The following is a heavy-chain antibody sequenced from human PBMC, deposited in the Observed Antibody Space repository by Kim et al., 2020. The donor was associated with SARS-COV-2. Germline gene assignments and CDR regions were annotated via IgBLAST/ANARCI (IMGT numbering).Heavy chain of an antibody. J-gene: IGHJ5*02. D-gene: IGHD6-19*01. CDR2: TYYRSKWYN. CDR3: ARESHSSGWYHNWFDH. V-gene: IGHV6-1*01. Sequence: SQTLSLTCAISGDSVSSNSAAWNWIRQSPSRGLEWLGRTYYRSKWYNDYAVSVKSRITINPDTSKNQFSLQLNSVTPEDTAVYYCARESHSSGWYHNWFDHWGQGTLVTVSS. CDR1: GDSVSSNSAA.